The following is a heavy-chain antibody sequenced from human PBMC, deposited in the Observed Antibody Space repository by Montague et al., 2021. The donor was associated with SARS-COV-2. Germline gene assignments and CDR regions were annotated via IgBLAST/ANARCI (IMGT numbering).Heavy chain of an antibody. D-gene: IGHD3-10*01. Sequence: SETLSLTCAVSGDSIISNNWWSWVRQTPHKVLEWIGEIYHLGGTDYNPSLESRITMSIDKSNNQFSLTLTSVTAADTAVYHCARLISMSRGPIRHYMWFDPWGQGTLVTVSS. CDR1: GDSIISNNW. V-gene: IGHV4-4*02. CDR2: IYHLGGT. CDR3: ARLISMSRGPIRHYMWFDP. J-gene: IGHJ5*02.